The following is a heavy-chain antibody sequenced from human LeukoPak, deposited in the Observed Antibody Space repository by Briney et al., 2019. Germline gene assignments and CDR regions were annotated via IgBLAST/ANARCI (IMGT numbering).Heavy chain of an antibody. Sequence: ASVKVSCKVSGYTLTELSMHWVRQAPGKGLEWMGGFDPEDGETFYAQKFQGRVTMTEDTSTDTAYMELSSLRSEDTAVYYCATVYYYDSSGSYYTVDYWGQGTLVTVSS. V-gene: IGHV1-24*01. D-gene: IGHD3-22*01. CDR3: ATVYYYDSSGSYYTVDY. J-gene: IGHJ4*02. CDR2: FDPEDGET. CDR1: GYTLTELS.